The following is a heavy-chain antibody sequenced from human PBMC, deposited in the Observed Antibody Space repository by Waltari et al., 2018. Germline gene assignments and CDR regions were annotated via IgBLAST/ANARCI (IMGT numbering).Heavy chain of an antibody. D-gene: IGHD3-3*01. CDR3: ATNTPYDFWSGHDY. Sequence: EVQLVASGGGLVKPGGSLRLSCAASGFTFSSYSMNWVRQAPGKGLEWVSSISSSSRYIYYADSVKGRFTISGDNAKNSLYLQMNSLRAEDTAGYYCATNTPYDFWSGHDYWGQGTLVTVSS. V-gene: IGHV3-21*03. J-gene: IGHJ4*02. CDR1: GFTFSSYS. CDR2: ISSSSRYI.